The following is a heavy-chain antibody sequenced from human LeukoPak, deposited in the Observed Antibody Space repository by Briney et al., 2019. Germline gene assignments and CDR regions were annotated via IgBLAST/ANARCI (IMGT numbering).Heavy chain of an antibody. CDR1: GFTFSSYA. J-gene: IGHJ4*02. Sequence: PGGSLRLSCAASGFTFSSYAMSWVRQAPGKGLEWVSAISGTGGSTYYADSVKGRFTISRDNSKNTLYLQMNSLRAEDTAVYYCAKDPTEHIVVVTAENYFDYWGQGTLVTVSS. V-gene: IGHV3-23*01. CDR2: ISGTGGST. CDR3: AKDPTEHIVVVTAENYFDY. D-gene: IGHD2-21*02.